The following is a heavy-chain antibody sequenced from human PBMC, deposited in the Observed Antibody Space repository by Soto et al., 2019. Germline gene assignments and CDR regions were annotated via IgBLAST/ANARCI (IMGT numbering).Heavy chain of an antibody. D-gene: IGHD5-18*01. CDR1: GYTFTAYY. Sequence: QVQLVQSGAEVKKLGASVKVSCKASGYTFTAYYIHWVRQAPGQGLEWVGWINPNSGDTNYAQRFQGWVTMTGDTSVSTAYMDLTRLRSDDTAVYYCARGGYNYGYGLDYWGQGTLVTVSS. CDR2: INPNSGDT. V-gene: IGHV1-2*04. CDR3: ARGGYNYGYGLDY. J-gene: IGHJ4*02.